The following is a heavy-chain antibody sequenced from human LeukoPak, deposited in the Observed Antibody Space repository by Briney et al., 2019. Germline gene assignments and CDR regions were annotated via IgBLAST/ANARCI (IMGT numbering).Heavy chain of an antibody. J-gene: IGHJ4*02. CDR2: ISSNGGST. CDR3: VKSYSSSWPAFDY. V-gene: IGHV3-64D*06. CDR1: GFTFSSYA. Sequence: GGSLSLSCSASGFTFSSYAMHWVRQAPGKGLEYVSAISSNGGSTYYADSVKGRFTISRDNSKNTLYLQMSSLRAEDTAVYYCVKSYSSSWPAFDYWGQGTLVTVSS. D-gene: IGHD6-13*01.